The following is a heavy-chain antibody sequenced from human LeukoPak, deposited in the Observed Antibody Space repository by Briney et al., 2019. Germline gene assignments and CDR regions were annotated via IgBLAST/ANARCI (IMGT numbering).Heavy chain of an antibody. V-gene: IGHV1-69*13. J-gene: IGHJ4*02. D-gene: IGHD5-24*01. CDR3: ARVRRDGYNRFDC. CDR2: IIPIFGTA. CDR1: GGTFSSYA. Sequence: GASVKVSCKASGGTFSSYAISWVRQAPGQGLEWMGGIIPIFGTANYAQKFQGRVTITADESTSTVYMELSSLRSEDTAVYYCARVRRDGYNRFDCWGQGTLVTVSS.